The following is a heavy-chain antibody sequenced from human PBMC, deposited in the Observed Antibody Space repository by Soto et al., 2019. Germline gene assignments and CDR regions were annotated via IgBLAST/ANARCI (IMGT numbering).Heavy chain of an antibody. V-gene: IGHV4-31*03. D-gene: IGHD3-10*01. CDR1: GGSISSGGYY. J-gene: IGHJ4*02. CDR2: IYYSGST. Sequence: SETLSLTCTVSGGSISSGGYYWSWIRQHPGKGLEWIGYIYYSGSTYYNPSLKSRVTISVDTSKNQFSLKLSSVTAADTAVYYCARVPMVRGVIDSWGQGTAAPVYS. CDR3: ARVPMVRGVIDS.